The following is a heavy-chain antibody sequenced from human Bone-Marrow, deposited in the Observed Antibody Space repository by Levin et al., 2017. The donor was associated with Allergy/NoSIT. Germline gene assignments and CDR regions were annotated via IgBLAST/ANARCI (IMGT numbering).Heavy chain of an antibody. CDR1: GFTFSHAW. CDR3: TVSSWCRS. V-gene: IGHV3-15*07. D-gene: IGHD6-13*01. CDR2: IKSKSDGGST. J-gene: IGHJ4*02. Sequence: GGSLRLSCAASGFTFSHAWMNWVRQAPVKGLEWVGRIKSKSDGGSTDYAAPVKGRFTISRDDSKDTLYLQMNSLQSEDTGIYYCTVSSWCRSWGQGTLVTVSS.